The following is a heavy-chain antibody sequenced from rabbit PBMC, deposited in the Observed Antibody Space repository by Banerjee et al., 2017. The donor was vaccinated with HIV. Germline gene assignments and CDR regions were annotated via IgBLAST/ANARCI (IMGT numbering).Heavy chain of an antibody. CDR2: ISGSSGKT. CDR3: ARDYNDAGDGYCSFNL. J-gene: IGHJ4*01. CDR1: GFSFSSNYC. D-gene: IGHD8-1*01. V-gene: IGHV1S45*01. Sequence: QEQLEESGGDLVKPEGSLTLTCTASGFSFSSNYCMCWVRQAPGKGLEWIACISGSSGKTYYASWAKGRFTISKTSSTTVTLQMTSLTGADTATYFCARDYNDAGDGYCSFNLWGQETLVTVS.